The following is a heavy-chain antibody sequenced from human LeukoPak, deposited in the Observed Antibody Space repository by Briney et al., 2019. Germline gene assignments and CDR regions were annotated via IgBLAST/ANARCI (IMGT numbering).Heavy chain of an antibody. Sequence: RPGGSLRLSSAAAGFTFDDYGMSWVRQAPGKGLEWVSGINWNGGSTGYADSVKGRFTISRGNAKNSLYLQMNSLRAEDTALYYCARVIAAAGTLDYWGQGTLVTVSS. J-gene: IGHJ4*02. CDR2: INWNGGST. CDR3: ARVIAAAGTLDY. CDR1: GFTFDDYG. V-gene: IGHV3-20*03. D-gene: IGHD6-13*01.